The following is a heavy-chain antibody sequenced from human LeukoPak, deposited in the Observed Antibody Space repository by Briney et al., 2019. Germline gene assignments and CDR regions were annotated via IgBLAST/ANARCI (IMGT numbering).Heavy chain of an antibody. CDR1: GYSFTSYW. CDR3: ARQLTSGDCDY. D-gene: IGHD1-1*01. V-gene: IGHV5-10-1*01. Sequence: GESLKISCQGSGYSFTSYWICWVRQMPGRVLEWMGRIDPADSQTNYSPSFQGHVTISADKSISTVYLQWSTLKASDTAMYYCARQLTSGDCDYWGQGTLVTVSS. CDR2: IDPADSQT. J-gene: IGHJ4*02.